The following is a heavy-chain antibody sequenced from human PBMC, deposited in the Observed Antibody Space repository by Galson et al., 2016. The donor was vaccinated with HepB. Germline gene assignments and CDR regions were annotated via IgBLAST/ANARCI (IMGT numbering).Heavy chain of an antibody. CDR1: GYSFIYNW. Sequence: QSGAEVKKPGESLTISCEVSGYSFIYNWIGWVRQMPGKGLEWMGIIYPDDSDTTYSPSFQGQVTISADKSINTAYLQWNSLKASDTAMYDCARRREYSGGWRKQHFFDHWGQGTLVTVSS. V-gene: IGHV5-51*01. CDR2: IYPDDSDT. D-gene: IGHD6-19*01. J-gene: IGHJ4*02. CDR3: ARRREYSGGWRKQHFFDH.